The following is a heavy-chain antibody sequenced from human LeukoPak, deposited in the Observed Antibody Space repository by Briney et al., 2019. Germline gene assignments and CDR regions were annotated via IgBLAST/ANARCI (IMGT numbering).Heavy chain of an antibody. CDR2: IYYSGGT. CDR3: ARDLDYYDSSGYYFRWFDP. V-gene: IGHV4-59*01. J-gene: IGHJ5*02. CDR1: GGSISSYY. Sequence: SETLSLTCTVSGGSISSYYWSWIRQPPGKGLEWIGYIYYSGGTNYNPSLKSRVTISVDTSKNQFSLKLSSVTAADTAVYYCARDLDYYDSSGYYFRWFDPWGQGTLVTVSS. D-gene: IGHD3-22*01.